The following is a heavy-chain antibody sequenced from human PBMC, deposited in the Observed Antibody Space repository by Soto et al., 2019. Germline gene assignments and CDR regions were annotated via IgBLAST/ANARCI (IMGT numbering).Heavy chain of an antibody. Sequence: EVQLLESGGGLVQPGGSLRLSCAASGFTFSSYAMRWVRQAPVKGLEWVSAISGSGGSTYYADSVKGRFTISRDNYKNSLYLQMNSLRAEDTAVCYCARRGSGSYSDDWGPGTLVTVSS. J-gene: IGHJ4*02. CDR2: ISGSGGST. CDR3: ARRGSGSYSDD. CDR1: GFTFSSYA. V-gene: IGHV3-23*01. D-gene: IGHD1-26*01.